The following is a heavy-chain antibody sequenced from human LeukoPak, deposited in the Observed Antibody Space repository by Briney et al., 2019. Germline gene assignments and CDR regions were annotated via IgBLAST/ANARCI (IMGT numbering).Heavy chain of an antibody. J-gene: IGHJ6*03. CDR3: ARVGCSSTSCYYYYYMDV. CDR1: GGSISSGSYY. Sequence: SQTLSLTCTVSGGSISSGSYYWSWIRQPAGKGLEWIGRMYSSGSTNYNPPLKSRVTMSVDTSKNQFSLKLSSVTAADTAVYYCARVGCSSTSCYYYYYMDVWGKGTTVTVSS. V-gene: IGHV4-61*02. D-gene: IGHD2-2*01. CDR2: MYSSGST.